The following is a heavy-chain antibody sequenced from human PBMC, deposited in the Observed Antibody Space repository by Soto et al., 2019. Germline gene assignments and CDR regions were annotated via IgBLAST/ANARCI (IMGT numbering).Heavy chain of an antibody. V-gene: IGHV3-48*03. CDR2: ISSSGSTI. J-gene: IGHJ4*02. CDR1: GFTFSSYE. CDR3: ARDPRITYYDFWSGSIPKYYFDY. D-gene: IGHD3-3*01. Sequence: HPGGSLRLSCAASGFTFSSYEMNWVRQAPGKGLEWVSYISSSGSTIYYADSVKGRFTISRDNAKNSLYLQMNSLRAEDTAVYYCARDPRITYYDFWSGSIPKYYFDYWGQGTLVTVSS.